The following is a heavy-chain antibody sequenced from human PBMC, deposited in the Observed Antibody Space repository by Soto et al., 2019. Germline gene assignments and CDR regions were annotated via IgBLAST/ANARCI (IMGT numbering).Heavy chain of an antibody. V-gene: IGHV5-51*01. D-gene: IGHD2-15*01. J-gene: IGHJ4*02. CDR1: GYSFTTYW. CDR3: ARQTLVVAPFDY. CDR2: IKPGDSDT. Sequence: EVQLVQSGAEVKKPGESLKISCKGSGYSFTTYWIGWVRQMPGKGLEWMGMIKPGDSDTRYSTSFQGQVTISVDKSNSTAYLQWRSLKASDTAMYYCARQTLVVAPFDYWAQGTLVTVSA.